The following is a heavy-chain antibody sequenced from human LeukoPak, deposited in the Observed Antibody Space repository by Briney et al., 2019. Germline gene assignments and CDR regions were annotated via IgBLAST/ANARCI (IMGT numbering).Heavy chain of an antibody. V-gene: IGHV4-59*01. Sequence: SETLSLTCTVSGGSISSYYWSWIRQPPGKGLEWIGYIYYSGSTNYNPSLKSLVTISVDTSKNQFSLKLSSVTAADTAVYYCARLPPGPLDAFDIWGQGTMVTVSS. CDR3: ARLPPGPLDAFDI. J-gene: IGHJ3*02. CDR2: IYYSGST. CDR1: GGSISSYY.